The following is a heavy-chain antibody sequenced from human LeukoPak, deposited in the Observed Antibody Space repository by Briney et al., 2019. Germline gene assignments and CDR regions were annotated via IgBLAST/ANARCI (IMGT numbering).Heavy chain of an antibody. CDR2: IYYGGNT. Sequence: SETLSLTCTVSGDSVSSGSSHWSWIRQPPGTGLEWIGYIYYGGNTNYNPSLKSRVTISVDTSKNQFSLKLSSVTAADTALYYCARGSAWYFVYWGQGTLVTVSS. CDR3: ARGSAWYFVY. J-gene: IGHJ4*02. V-gene: IGHV4-61*01. D-gene: IGHD6-19*01. CDR1: GDSVSSGSSH.